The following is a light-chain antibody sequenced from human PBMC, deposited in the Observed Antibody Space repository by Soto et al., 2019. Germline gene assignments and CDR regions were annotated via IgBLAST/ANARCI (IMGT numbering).Light chain of an antibody. Sequence: QSALTQPASVSGSPGQSITISCTGTSSDVGGYNYVSWYQQHQGKAPKLMIYDVSNRPSGVSNRFSGSKSGNTASLTISGLQAEDEADYYCSSYTTSGSLVFGGGTKLTVI. J-gene: IGLJ2*01. CDR3: SSYTTSGSLV. V-gene: IGLV2-14*01. CDR2: DVS. CDR1: SSDVGGYNY.